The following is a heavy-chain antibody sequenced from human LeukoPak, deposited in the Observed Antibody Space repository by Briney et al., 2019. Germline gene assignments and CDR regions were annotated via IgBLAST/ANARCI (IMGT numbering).Heavy chain of an antibody. CDR1: GFTVSYYG. CDR3: AKDGVAAAGWFDY. Sequence: GGSLRLSCAASGFTVSYYGMHWVRQAPGKGLEWVAVISYDGSSKYYADSVKGRFTISRDNFKNTLYLQMNSLRADDTAVYYCAKDGVAAAGWFDYWGQGTLVTVSS. V-gene: IGHV3-30*18. D-gene: IGHD6-13*01. CDR2: ISYDGSSK. J-gene: IGHJ4*02.